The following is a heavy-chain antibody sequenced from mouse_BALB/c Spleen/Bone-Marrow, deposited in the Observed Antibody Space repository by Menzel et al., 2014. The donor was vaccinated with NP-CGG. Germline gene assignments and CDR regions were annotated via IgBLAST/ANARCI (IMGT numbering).Heavy chain of an antibody. Sequence: EVQPVESGGDLVKPGGSLKLSCAASGFTFSNYGMSWVRQTPDKRLEWVATISSGGSYTYFPDSVKGRFTISRDNAKNTLYLQMNSLKSEDAAMYYCARLTPDYAMDYWGQGTSVTVSS. CDR2: ISSGGSYT. CDR1: GFTFSNYG. J-gene: IGHJ4*01. V-gene: IGHV5-6*01. CDR3: ARLTPDYAMDY. D-gene: IGHD1-3*01.